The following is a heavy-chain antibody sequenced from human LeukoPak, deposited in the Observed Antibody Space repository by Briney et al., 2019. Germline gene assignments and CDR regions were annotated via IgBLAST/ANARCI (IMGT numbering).Heavy chain of an antibody. Sequence: GGSLRLSCVGSGFTFSSCAMIWVRQTPGKGLEWVSVISGTGGTTYDADSVKGRFTISRDNAKNSLYLQMNSLRAEDTAVYYCARGVTTPIYWGQGTLVTVSS. CDR3: ARGVTTPIY. D-gene: IGHD4-17*01. CDR1: GFTFSSCA. V-gene: IGHV3-23*01. J-gene: IGHJ4*02. CDR2: ISGTGGTT.